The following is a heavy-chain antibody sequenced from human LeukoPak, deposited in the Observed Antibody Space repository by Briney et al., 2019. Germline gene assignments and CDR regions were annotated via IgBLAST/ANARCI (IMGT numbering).Heavy chain of an antibody. CDR3: VKAAVAVDY. CDR1: GGSISGSAYF. D-gene: IGHD6-19*01. V-gene: IGHV4-39*07. CDR2: IYHSGST. Sequence: NTSETLSLTCSVSGGSISGSAYFWGWVRQPPGKGLQWIGEIYHSGSTNYNPSLKSRVTISLDKSKNLFSLRLTSVTAADTAMYYCVKAAVAVDYWGQGTLVTVSS. J-gene: IGHJ4*02.